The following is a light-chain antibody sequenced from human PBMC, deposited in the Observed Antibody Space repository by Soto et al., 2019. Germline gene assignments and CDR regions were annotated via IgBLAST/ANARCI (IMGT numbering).Light chain of an antibody. J-gene: IGKJ2*01. CDR2: GAS. CDR3: QQCNKWPLT. CDR1: QSVGNY. Sequence: EIVRTQSPATLSVSPGEGATLSCRASQSVGNYLAWYQQKPGQAPRLLIFGASTRATGIPTRFSGSGSGTEYTLTISSLQSEDFPGYNCQQCNKWPLTFGQRTNFEIK. V-gene: IGKV3-15*01.